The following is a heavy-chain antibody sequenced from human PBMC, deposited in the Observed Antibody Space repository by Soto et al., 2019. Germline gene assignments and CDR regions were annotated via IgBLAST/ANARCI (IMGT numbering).Heavy chain of an antibody. CDR3: ARRDGVVTAIDY. CDR2: IGVSDVST. D-gene: IGHD2-21*02. CDR1: GSTFSSSA. Sequence: GGPLRLSCAASGSTFSSSAMSWVRKAQGKGLEWVSAIGVSDVSTYYLYSVKGRFTISRDNSKSTLYLQMTSLRVEDTAVYYCARRDGVVTAIDYWGQGSLVTVSA. J-gene: IGHJ4*02. V-gene: IGHV3-23*01.